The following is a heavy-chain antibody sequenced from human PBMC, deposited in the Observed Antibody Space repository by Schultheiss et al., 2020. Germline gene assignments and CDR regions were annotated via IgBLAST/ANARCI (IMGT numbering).Heavy chain of an antibody. Sequence: SVKVSCKASGYTFTSYAISWVRQAPGQGLEWMGGIIPIFGTANYAQKFQGRVTITADKSTSTAYMELSSLRSEDTAVYYCAREESGSGSYYTFDYWGQGTLVTVSS. CDR2: IIPIFGTA. CDR1: GYTFTSYA. J-gene: IGHJ4*02. V-gene: IGHV1-69*06. CDR3: AREESGSGSYYTFDY. D-gene: IGHD3-10*01.